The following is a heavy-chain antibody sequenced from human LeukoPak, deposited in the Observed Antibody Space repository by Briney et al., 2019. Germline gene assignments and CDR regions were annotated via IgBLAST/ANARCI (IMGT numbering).Heavy chain of an antibody. CDR3: AKGSGVNYYYHGMGV. V-gene: IGHV3-7*02. CDR2: IKQGGSEK. Sequence: GGPLRLSCAASGFPFKSYRMCWAPQAPGEGREGVADIKQGGSEKYYVHSVKGRFTISRDNAKNSLYLQMNSLRAEDTAVYYCAKGSGVNYYYHGMGVWGQGTTVTVSS. D-gene: IGHD6-25*01. CDR1: GFPFKSYR. J-gene: IGHJ6*02.